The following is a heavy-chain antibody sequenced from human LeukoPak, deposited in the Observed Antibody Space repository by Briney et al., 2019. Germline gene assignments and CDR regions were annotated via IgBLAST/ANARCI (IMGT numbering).Heavy chain of an antibody. CDR1: GGSISSSSYY. J-gene: IGHJ4*02. CDR3: ARLGERPYALESNQY. D-gene: IGHD3-16*01. Sequence: SETLSLTCTVSGGSISSSSYYWGWIRQPPGKGLEWIGSIYYSGSTYYNPSLKNRATISVDTSKNQFSLKLSSVAAADTAVYFCARLGERPYALESNQYWGQGTLVTVSS. V-gene: IGHV4-39*01. CDR2: IYYSGST.